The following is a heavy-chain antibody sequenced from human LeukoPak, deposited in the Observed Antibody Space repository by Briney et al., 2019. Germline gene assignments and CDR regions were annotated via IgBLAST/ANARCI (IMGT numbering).Heavy chain of an antibody. CDR1: GGSISSYF. V-gene: IGHV4-4*07. Sequence: SETLSLTCTVSGGSISSYFWSWIRQPAGKGLEWIGRIYTSGSTNYNPSLKSRVTISVDTSKNQFSLKLSSVTAADTAVYYCARDRPGYSSSWLNWFDPWGQGTLVTVSS. CDR3: ARDRPGYSSSWLNWFDP. J-gene: IGHJ5*02. D-gene: IGHD6-13*01. CDR2: IYTSGST.